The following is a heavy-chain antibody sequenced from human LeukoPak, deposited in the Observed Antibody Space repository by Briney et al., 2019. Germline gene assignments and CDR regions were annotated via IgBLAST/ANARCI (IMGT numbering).Heavy chain of an antibody. CDR3: ARDGGYCSSTSCYYYGMDV. J-gene: IGHJ6*04. CDR2: ISSSGSTI. V-gene: IGHV3-48*03. D-gene: IGHD2-2*01. CDR1: GFTFSSYE. Sequence: GGSLRLSCAASGFTFSSYEMNWVRQAPGKGLEWVSYISSSGSTIYYADSVKGRFTISRDNAKSSLYLQMNSLRAEDTAVYYCARDGGYCSSTSCYYYGMDVWGKGTTVTVSS.